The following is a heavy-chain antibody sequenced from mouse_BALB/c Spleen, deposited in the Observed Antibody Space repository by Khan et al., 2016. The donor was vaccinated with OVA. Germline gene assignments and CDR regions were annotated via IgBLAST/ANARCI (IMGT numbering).Heavy chain of an antibody. Sequence: QIQLVQSGPELKKPGETVKIYCKASGYTFTIYGMNWVRQAPGKGLKWMGWINTYTGEPTYADDFKGRFAFSLETSASTAFLQINNLKNEDTATYFCARVGYNGTMDYWGQGTSVTVSS. CDR2: INTYTGEP. J-gene: IGHJ4*01. V-gene: IGHV9-3-1*01. CDR3: ARVGYNGTMDY. CDR1: GYTFTIYG. D-gene: IGHD2-14*01.